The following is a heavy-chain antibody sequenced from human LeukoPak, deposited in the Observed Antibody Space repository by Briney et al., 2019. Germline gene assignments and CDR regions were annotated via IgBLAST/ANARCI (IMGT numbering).Heavy chain of an antibody. J-gene: IGHJ4*02. V-gene: IGHV4-34*01. CDR1: GGSFSASH. CDR2: ISPGEGT. CDR3: ARESPTGYCSGDSCYYGGLDC. Sequence: SETLSLTCVMYGGSFSASHWSWVRQPPGKGLEWIGEISPGEGTNYNPSLKSRVTVSLDTSKNQFSLTLNSVTAADAAVYYCARESPTGYCSGDSCYYGGLDCWGQGTLVTVSS. D-gene: IGHD2-15*01.